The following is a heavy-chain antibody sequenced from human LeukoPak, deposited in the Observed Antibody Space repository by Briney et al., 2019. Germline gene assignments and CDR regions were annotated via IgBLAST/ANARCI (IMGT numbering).Heavy chain of an antibody. CDR3: AREGSHDSSGYYSHYFDY. V-gene: IGHV4-34*01. J-gene: IGHJ4*02. CDR1: GGSFSGYY. D-gene: IGHD3-22*01. CDR2: INHSGST. Sequence: SETLSLTCAVYGGSFSGYYWSWIRQPPGKGLEWIGEINHSGSTNYNPSLKSRVTISVDTSKNQFSLKLSSVTAADTAVYYCAREGSHDSSGYYSHYFDYWGQGTLVTVSS.